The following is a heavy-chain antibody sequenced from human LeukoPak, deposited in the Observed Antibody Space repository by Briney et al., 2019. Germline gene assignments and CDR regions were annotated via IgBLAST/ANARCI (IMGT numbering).Heavy chain of an antibody. J-gene: IGHJ4*02. CDR1: GYSISSGFY. D-gene: IGHD4-23*01. CDR3: ARDDGFDYGGNDSGY. Sequence: SETLSLTCTVSGYSISSGFYWGWIRQPPGKGPEWIGSIYHSGSTHYNSSLKSRVTISVDTSKNQLSLKLSSVTAADTAVYYCARDDGFDYGGNDSGYWGQGTLVTVSS. CDR2: IYHSGST. V-gene: IGHV4-38-2*02.